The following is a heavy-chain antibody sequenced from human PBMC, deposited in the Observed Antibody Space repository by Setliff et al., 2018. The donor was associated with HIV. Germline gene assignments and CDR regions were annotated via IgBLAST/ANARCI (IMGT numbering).Heavy chain of an antibody. CDR3: ARDAVEASIPGGWFDS. D-gene: IGHD2-21*01. CDR1: GGSVSSGAYF. Sequence: SETLSLTCTVSGGSVSSGAYFWSWVRQHPGKGLEWMGYMSKRGTYIINPSLESRMTMSVDTSKNQLYLRLKSVTAADTAVYFCARDAVEASIPGGWFDSWGPGTLVTVSS. CDR2: MSKRGTY. J-gene: IGHJ5*01. V-gene: IGHV4-31*03.